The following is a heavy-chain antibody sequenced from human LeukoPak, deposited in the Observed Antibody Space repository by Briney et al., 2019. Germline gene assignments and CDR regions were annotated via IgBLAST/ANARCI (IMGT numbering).Heavy chain of an antibody. D-gene: IGHD6-19*01. V-gene: IGHV3-21*01. CDR2: ISSSSSYI. CDR1: GFTFSSYS. CDR3: ARDPIYSSGWFNYFDY. Sequence: GGSVRLSCAASGFTFSSYSMNWVRQAPGKGLVGVSSISSSSSYIYYADSVKGRFTISRDNAKNSLYLQMNSLRAEDTAVYHCARDPIYSSGWFNYFDYWGQGTLVTVSS. J-gene: IGHJ4*02.